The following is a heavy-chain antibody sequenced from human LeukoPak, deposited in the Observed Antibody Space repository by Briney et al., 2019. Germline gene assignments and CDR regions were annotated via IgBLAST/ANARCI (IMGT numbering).Heavy chain of an antibody. J-gene: IGHJ4*02. CDR1: GGSISSGSYY. V-gene: IGHV4-61*02. CDR3: VRVNYDILTGYHQEYYFDY. Sequence: SQTLSLTCTVSGGSISSGSYYWSWIRQPAGKGLEWIGRIYTSGSTNYNPSLKSRVTISVDTSKNQFSLKLSSVTAADTAVYYCVRVNYDILTGYHQEYYFDYWGQGTLVTVSS. CDR2: IYTSGST. D-gene: IGHD3-9*01.